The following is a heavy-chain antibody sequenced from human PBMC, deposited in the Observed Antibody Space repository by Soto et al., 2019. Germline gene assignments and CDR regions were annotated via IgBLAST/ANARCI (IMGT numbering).Heavy chain of an antibody. J-gene: IGHJ6*02. CDR2: ISYDGSNK. V-gene: IGHV3-30-3*01. CDR3: ARDYRGDYSNYEYYYYGMDV. Sequence: GGSLRLSCAASGFTFSSYAMHWVRQAPGKGLEWVAVISYDGSNKYYADSVKGRFTISRDNSKNTLYLQMNSLRAEDTAVYYCARDYRGDYSNYEYYYYGMDVWGQGTTVTVSS. D-gene: IGHD4-4*01. CDR1: GFTFSSYA.